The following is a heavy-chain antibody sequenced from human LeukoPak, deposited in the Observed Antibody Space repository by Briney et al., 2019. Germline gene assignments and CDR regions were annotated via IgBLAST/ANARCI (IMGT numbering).Heavy chain of an antibody. CDR3: ARVRAAAAGPLDY. CDR2: INNDAAEK. CDR1: GFSFDSYW. D-gene: IGHD6-13*01. Sequence: GVSLRLSCVASGFSFDSYWMNWVRQAPGRGLEWVANINNDAAEKYYVDSVKGRFTISRDNAKNSLYLQMNRLRADDTAVYYCARVRAAAAGPLDYWGQGTLVTVSS. V-gene: IGHV3-7*01. J-gene: IGHJ4*02.